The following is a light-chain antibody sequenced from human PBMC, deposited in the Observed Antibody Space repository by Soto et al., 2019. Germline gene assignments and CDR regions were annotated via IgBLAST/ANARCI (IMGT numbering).Light chain of an antibody. CDR2: DNS. Sequence: QAVVTQPPSLSGAPGQRVTISCTGSRSNIGAGYDVHWYQHLPGTAPKVLIFDNSNRPSGVPDRFSGSKSGTSASLAITGLPAEDEAVYYCHSYDVSLRGPAFGGGTKVTVL. CDR3: HSYDVSLRGPA. V-gene: IGLV1-40*01. CDR1: RSNIGAGYD. J-gene: IGLJ2*01.